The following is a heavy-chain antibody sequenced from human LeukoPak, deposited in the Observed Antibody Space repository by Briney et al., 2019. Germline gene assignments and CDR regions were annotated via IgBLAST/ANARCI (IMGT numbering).Heavy chain of an antibody. CDR3: ARPTLGGYYGMDV. V-gene: IGHV5-51*01. J-gene: IGHJ6*02. CDR1: GYSFTSYW. Sequence: GESLKISCKGSGYSFTSYWIGWVRQMPGKGLEWMGIIYPCDSDTRYSPSFHGQVTISPDKSISTAYLQWSSLKASDTAMYYCARPTLGGYYGMDVWGQGTTVTVSS. CDR2: IYPCDSDT. D-gene: IGHD3-16*01.